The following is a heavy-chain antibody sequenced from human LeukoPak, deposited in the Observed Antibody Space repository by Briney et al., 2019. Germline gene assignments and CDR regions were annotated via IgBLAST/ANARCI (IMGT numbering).Heavy chain of an antibody. J-gene: IGHJ4*02. CDR3: AKGTHSGYDYCDY. CDR2: ISGSGDST. CDR1: VFIFSSYS. Sequence: GGSLGLSCAASVFIFSSYSMSWVRQARGGGLGMVSAISGSGDSTYYADSVKGQLTIHKDKSQNTLYLQINSLRAEDTAVYYCAKGTHSGYDYCDYWGQGTLVTVSS. D-gene: IGHD5-12*01. V-gene: IGHV3-23*01.